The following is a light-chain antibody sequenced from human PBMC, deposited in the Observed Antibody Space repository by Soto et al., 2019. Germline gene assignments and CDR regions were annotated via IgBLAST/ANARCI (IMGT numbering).Light chain of an antibody. V-gene: IGLV2-8*01. CDR1: SSDIGAYNF. Sequence: QSALTQPPSASGSPGQSVTISCTGTSSDIGAYNFVSWYQQHPGKAPKLIIFEVSQRPSGVPHRFSGSKSGNTASLTVSGLQGQDEADYYGCSFERNLRVFGRGTKLTVL. J-gene: IGLJ3*02. CDR3: CSFERNLRV. CDR2: EVS.